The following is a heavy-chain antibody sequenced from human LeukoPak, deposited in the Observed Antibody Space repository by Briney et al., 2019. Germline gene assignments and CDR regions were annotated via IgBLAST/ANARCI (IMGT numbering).Heavy chain of an antibody. CDR1: GFTFSSYA. CDR3: ARDPYGSGSSP. Sequence: SGGSLRLSCAASGFTFSSYAMHWVRQAPGKGLEWVAVISYDGSNKYYADSVKGRFTISRDNSKNTLYLQMNSLRAEDTAVYYCARDPYGSGSSPWGQGTLVTVSS. D-gene: IGHD3-10*01. V-gene: IGHV3-30*04. CDR2: ISYDGSNK. J-gene: IGHJ5*02.